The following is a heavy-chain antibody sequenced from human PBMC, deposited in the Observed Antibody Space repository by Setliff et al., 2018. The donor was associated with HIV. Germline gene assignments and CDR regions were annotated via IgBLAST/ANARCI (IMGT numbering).Heavy chain of an antibody. Sequence: SVKVSCKASGGTFRSNAISWLRQAPGQGLEWMGGIIPIFHTPNYAQKFQGRVTITADGSTSTAYMELSSLRFEDTATYYCARDQATGYEKVWFSWIDPWGQGTLVTVSS. V-gene: IGHV1-69*13. CDR1: GGTFRSNA. D-gene: IGHD5-12*01. J-gene: IGHJ5*02. CDR2: IIPIFHTP. CDR3: ARDQATGYEKVWFSWIDP.